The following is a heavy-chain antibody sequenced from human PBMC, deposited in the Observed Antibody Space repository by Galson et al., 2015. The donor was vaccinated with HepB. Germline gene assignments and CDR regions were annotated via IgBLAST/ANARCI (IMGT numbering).Heavy chain of an antibody. J-gene: IGHJ4*02. D-gene: IGHD6-13*01. CDR2: IIPILGIA. Sequence: SVKVSCKASGGTFSSYTISWVRQAPGQGLEWMGRIIPILGIANYAQKLKGRVTITADKSTSTAYMELSSLRSEDTAVYYCASIAAAGTGDYWGQGTLVTVSS. CDR1: GGTFSSYT. V-gene: IGHV1-69*02. CDR3: ASIAAAGTGDY.